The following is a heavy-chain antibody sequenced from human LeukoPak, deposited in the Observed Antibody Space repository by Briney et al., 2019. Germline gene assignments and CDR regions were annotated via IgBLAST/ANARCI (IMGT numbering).Heavy chain of an antibody. CDR2: INHSGTT. CDR3: ARLCFGEAPLYYYYYGLDV. J-gene: IGHJ6*02. D-gene: IGHD3-10*01. V-gene: IGHV4-34*01. CDR1: GGSFSGYY. Sequence: PSETLSLTCAVYGGSFSGYYWSWIRQSPGKGLEWIGEINHSGTTNYNVSLKSRVTISVDTSKNQFSLRLRSLTAADTAVYYCARLCFGEAPLYYYYYGLDVWGQGTTVTVSS.